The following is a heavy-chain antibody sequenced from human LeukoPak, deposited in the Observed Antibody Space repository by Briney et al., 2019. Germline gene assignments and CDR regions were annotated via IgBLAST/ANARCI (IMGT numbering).Heavy chain of an antibody. CDR2: IKQDESEK. CDR1: GFTFSGFG. D-gene: IGHD1-1*01. Sequence: GGTLRLPCAASGFTFSGFGMGGAAQPPGKGREGGPNIKQDESEKYYVDSLKGRFTISRDNAKNSLYLQMNSPRAEDTAVYYCARDKIEGPTKLDYWGQGILVTVSS. CDR3: ARDKIEGPTKLDY. V-gene: IGHV3-7*01. J-gene: IGHJ4*02.